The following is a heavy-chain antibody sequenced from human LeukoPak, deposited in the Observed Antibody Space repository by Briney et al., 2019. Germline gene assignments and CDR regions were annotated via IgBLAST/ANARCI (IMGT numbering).Heavy chain of an antibody. J-gene: IGHJ5*02. D-gene: IGHD3-22*01. CDR2: INHSGST. CDR1: GGSFSGYY. V-gene: IGHV4-34*01. CDR3: ARSGSSSGYPPSNWFDP. Sequence: PSETLSLTCAVCGGSFSGYYWSWIRQPPGKGLEWIGEINHSGSTNYNPSLKSRVTISVDTPKNQFSLKLSSVTAADTAVYYCARSGSSSGYPPSNWFDPWGQGTLVTVSS.